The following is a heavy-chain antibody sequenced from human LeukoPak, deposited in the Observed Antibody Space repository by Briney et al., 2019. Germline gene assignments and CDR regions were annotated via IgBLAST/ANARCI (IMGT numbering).Heavy chain of an antibody. CDR3: AKGLGFMPQFDY. J-gene: IGHJ4*02. CDR2: ISDDGRTT. D-gene: IGHD6-19*01. Sequence: PGGSLRLSCAASGFTFTTKAMTWVRQAPGKGLEWVSTISDDGRTTYYADSVKGRFTISRDNSKNIVYLQMNSLRAEDTAFYYCAKGLGFMPQFDYWGQGTLVAVSS. CDR1: GFTFTTKA. V-gene: IGHV3-23*01.